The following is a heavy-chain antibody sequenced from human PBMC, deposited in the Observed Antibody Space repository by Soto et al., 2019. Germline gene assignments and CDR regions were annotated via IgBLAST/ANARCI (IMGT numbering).Heavy chain of an antibody. CDR2: ISYDGSNK. D-gene: IGHD3-16*01. J-gene: IGHJ1*01. Sequence: QVQLVDSGGGVVQPGGSLRLSCAASGFTFTNYAMHWVRQAPGKGLEWVALISYDGSNKYYADSVKGRFTISRDNSKNTVYLQMNSLRAEDTAVYYCARGGFGVTGSFHHWGQGTLVTVSS. CDR3: ARGGFGVTGSFHH. V-gene: IGHV3-30*01. CDR1: GFTFTNYA.